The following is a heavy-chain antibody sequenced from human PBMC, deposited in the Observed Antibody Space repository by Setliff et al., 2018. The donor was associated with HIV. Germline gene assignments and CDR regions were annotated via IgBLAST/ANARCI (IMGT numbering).Heavy chain of an antibody. CDR1: GFTFTDFA. J-gene: IGHJ5*02. Sequence: PGGSLRLSCAASGFTFTDFAMNWVRQAPGKGLVWVSRMNSDGSTINYADSVKGRFTISRDNAKNTLYLQMNSLRAEDTALYYCAKDYTPTFWEYNWFDVWGQGTQVTVSS. V-gene: IGHV3-74*01. CDR2: MNSDGSTI. CDR3: AKDYTPTFWEYNWFDV. D-gene: IGHD3-16*01.